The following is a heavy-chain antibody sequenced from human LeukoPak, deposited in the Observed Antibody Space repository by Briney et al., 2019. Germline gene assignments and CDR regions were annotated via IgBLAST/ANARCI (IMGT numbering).Heavy chain of an antibody. J-gene: IGHJ4*02. CDR2: ISGLSTHI. D-gene: IGHD3-16*01. CDR1: GFTFSDYD. CDR3: GRAFPPLRTSSAGDL. V-gene: IGHV3-69-1*02. Sequence: SGGSLRLSCSASGFTFSDYDMNWVRQAPGKGLEWVSSISGLSTHIYYGDSVKGRFSISRDNAKNSVYLQMNSLGVEDTAIYYCGRAFPPLRTSSAGDLWGQGILVTVSS.